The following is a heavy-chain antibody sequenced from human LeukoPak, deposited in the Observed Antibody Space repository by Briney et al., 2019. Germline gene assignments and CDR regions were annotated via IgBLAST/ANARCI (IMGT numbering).Heavy chain of an antibody. CDR3: TRAHCSGGRCYSDYYYGMDV. Sequence: SETLSLTCTVSGGSISSYYWSWIRQPPGKGLEWIGYIYYSGSTNYNPSLKSRVTISVDTSKNQFSLKLSSVTAADTAVYYCTRAHCSGGRCYSDYYYGMDVWGQGTTVTVSS. J-gene: IGHJ6*02. CDR2: IYYSGST. V-gene: IGHV4-59*01. D-gene: IGHD2-15*01. CDR1: GGSISSYY.